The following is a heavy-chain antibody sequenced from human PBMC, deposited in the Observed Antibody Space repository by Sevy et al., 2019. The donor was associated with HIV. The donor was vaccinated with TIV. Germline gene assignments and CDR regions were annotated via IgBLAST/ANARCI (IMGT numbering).Heavy chain of an antibody. D-gene: IGHD3-10*01. CDR3: AGVGGDKSSQQYYYYYYGMDV. J-gene: IGHJ6*02. V-gene: IGHV1-69*13. CDR1: GGTFSSYA. CDR2: IIPIFGTA. Sequence: ASVKVSCKASGGTFSSYAISWVRQAPGQGLEWMGGIIPIFGTANYAQKFQGRVTITADESTSTAYMELSSLRSEDTAVYYCAGVGGDKSSQQYYYYYYGMDVWGQGTTVTVS.